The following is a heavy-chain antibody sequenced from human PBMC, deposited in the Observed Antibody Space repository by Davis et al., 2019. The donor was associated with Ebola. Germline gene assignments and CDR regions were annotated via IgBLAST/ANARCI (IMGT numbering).Heavy chain of an antibody. D-gene: IGHD5-24*01. Sequence: SVKVSCKASGGTFSSYAISWVRQAPGQGLEWIGGIIPIFGTANYAQKFQGRVTITADKSTSTAYMELSSLRSEDTAVYYCARGQRWLQNYGMDVWGQGTTVTVSS. CDR1: GGTFSSYA. J-gene: IGHJ6*02. CDR3: ARGQRWLQNYGMDV. CDR2: IIPIFGTA. V-gene: IGHV1-69*06.